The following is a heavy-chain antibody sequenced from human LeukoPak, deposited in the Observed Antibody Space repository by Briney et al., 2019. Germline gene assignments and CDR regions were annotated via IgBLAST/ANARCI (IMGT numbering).Heavy chain of an antibody. D-gene: IGHD2-2*01. V-gene: IGHV4-39*07. CDR1: GGSISSSSYY. CDR3: AREGIVVVPAAMGYYYYGMDV. CDR2: IYYSGST. J-gene: IGHJ6*02. Sequence: SETLSLTCTVSGGSISSSSYYWGWIRQPPGKGLEWIGSIYYSGSTYYNPSLKSRVTMSVDTSKNQFSLKLSSVTAADTAVYYCAREGIVVVPAAMGYYYYGMDVWGQGTTVTVSS.